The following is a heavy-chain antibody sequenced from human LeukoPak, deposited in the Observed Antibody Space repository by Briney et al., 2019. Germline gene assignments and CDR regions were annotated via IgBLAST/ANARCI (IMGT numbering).Heavy chain of an antibody. V-gene: IGHV4-30-2*01. CDR1: GGSISSGGYS. CDR3: ARHGYYYYGMDV. J-gene: IGHJ6*02. CDR2: IYHSGST. Sequence: SQTLSLTCAVSGGSISSGGYSWSWIRQPPGKGLEWIGYIYHSGSTYYNPSLKSRVTISVDRSKNQFSLKLSSVTAADTAVYYCARHGYYYYGMDVWGQGTTVTVSS.